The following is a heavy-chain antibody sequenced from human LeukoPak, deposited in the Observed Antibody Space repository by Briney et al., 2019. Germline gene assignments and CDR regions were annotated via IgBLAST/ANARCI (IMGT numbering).Heavy chain of an antibody. Sequence: GGSLRLSCAASGFTFSSYSMNWVRQAPGKGLEGVSSISSSSSYIYYADSVKGRFTISRDNAKNSLYLQMNSLRAEDTAVYYCARGDTYGSNFDYWGQGTLVTVSS. CDR1: GFTFSSYS. CDR3: ARGDTYGSNFDY. D-gene: IGHD3-10*01. V-gene: IGHV3-21*01. J-gene: IGHJ4*02. CDR2: ISSSSSYI.